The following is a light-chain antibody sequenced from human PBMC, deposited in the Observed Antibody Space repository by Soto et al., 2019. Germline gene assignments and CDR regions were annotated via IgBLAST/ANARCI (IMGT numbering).Light chain of an antibody. CDR1: QGVSRK. CDR3: QQYNSWPPIT. CDR2: GAS. J-gene: IGKJ5*01. V-gene: IGKV3-15*01. Sequence: DIVMTQSPATLSVAPGERVTFSCRASQGVSRKLAWYQHKPGQAPRLLISGASTGATGIPARFSGSGSGTEFTLTISSLQSEDCAIYYCQQYNSWPPITFGQGTRLEIK.